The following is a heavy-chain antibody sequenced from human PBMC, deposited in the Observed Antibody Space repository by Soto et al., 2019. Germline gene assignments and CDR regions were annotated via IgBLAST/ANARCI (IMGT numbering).Heavy chain of an antibody. CDR1: GFTFSIYA. Sequence: PWGPLRLSCSASGFTFSIYAMSWVRQAPGKGLEWVSAISGSGGSTYYADSVKGRFTISRNNSKNTLYLQMNSLRAEDTAVYYCSKDSVPTEVARLLAYWSQGTLVPVSS. CDR2: ISGSGGST. D-gene: IGHD3-3*01. J-gene: IGHJ4*02. V-gene: IGHV3-23*01. CDR3: SKDSVPTEVARLLAY.